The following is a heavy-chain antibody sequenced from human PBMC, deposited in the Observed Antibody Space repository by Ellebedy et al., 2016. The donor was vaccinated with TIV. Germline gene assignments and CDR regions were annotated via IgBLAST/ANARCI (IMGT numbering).Heavy chain of an antibody. CDR2: IYHSGST. CDR3: ARGPVAGTQRYGMDV. V-gene: IGHV4-4*02. D-gene: IGHD6-19*01. Sequence: MPSETLSLTCAVSGGSISSSNWWSWVRQPPGKGLEWIGEIYHSGSTNYNPSLKSRVTISVDKSKNQFSLKLSSVTAADTAVYYCARGPVAGTQRYGMDVWGQGTTVTVSS. J-gene: IGHJ6*02. CDR1: GGSISSSNW.